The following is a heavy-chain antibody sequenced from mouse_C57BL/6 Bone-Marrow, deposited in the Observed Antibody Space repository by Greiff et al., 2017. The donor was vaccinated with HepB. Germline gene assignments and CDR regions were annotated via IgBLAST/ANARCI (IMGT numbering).Heavy chain of an antibody. V-gene: IGHV5-9-1*02. J-gene: IGHJ4*01. CDR1: GFTFSSYA. CDR3: TRDGSNYDAMDY. D-gene: IGHD2-5*01. Sequence: DVQLVESGEGLVKPGGSLKLSCAASGFTFSSYAMSWVRQTPEKRLEWVAYISSGGDYIYYADPVKGRFTISRDNARNTLYLQMSSLKSEDTAMYYCTRDGSNYDAMDYWGQGTSVTVSS. CDR2: ISSGGDYI.